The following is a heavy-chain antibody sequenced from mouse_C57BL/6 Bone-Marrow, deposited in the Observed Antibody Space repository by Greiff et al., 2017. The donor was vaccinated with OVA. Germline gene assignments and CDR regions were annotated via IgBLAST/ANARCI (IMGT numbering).Heavy chain of an antibody. Sequence: EVQRVESGGGLVQPGGSLKLSCAASGFTFSDYYMYWVRQTPEKRLEWVAYISNGGGSTYYPDTVKGRFTISRDNAKNTLYLQMSRLKSEDTAMYYCARHLDDGFHFAYWGQGTLVTGSA. CDR3: ARHLDDGFHFAY. CDR1: GFTFSDYY. J-gene: IGHJ3*01. CDR2: ISNGGGST. D-gene: IGHD2-3*01. V-gene: IGHV5-12*01.